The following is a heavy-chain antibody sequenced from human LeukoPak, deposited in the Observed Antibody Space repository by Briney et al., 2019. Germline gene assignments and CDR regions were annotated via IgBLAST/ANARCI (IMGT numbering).Heavy chain of an antibody. Sequence: VASVKVSCKASGGTFSSYAISWVRQAPGQGLEWMGRIIPIFGIANYAQKFQGRVTITADKSTSTAYMELSSLRSEDTAVYYCARDRRGYSGYDYVRYWGQGTLVTVSS. CDR2: IIPIFGIA. CDR3: ARDRRGYSGYDYVRY. D-gene: IGHD5-12*01. V-gene: IGHV1-69*04. CDR1: GGTFSSYA. J-gene: IGHJ4*02.